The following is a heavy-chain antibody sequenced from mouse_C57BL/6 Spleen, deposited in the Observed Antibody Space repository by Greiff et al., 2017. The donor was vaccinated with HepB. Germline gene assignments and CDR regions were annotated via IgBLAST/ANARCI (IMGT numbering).Heavy chain of an antibody. CDR2: IYPGNSDT. CDR1: GYTFTSYW. V-gene: IGHV1-5*01. CDR3: TLYGSSYWYFDV. J-gene: IGHJ1*03. Sequence: DVKLQESGTVLARPGASVKMSCKTSGYTFTSYWMHWVKQRPGQGLEWIGAIYPGNSDTSSNQKFKGKATLTAVTSASTAYMELSSLTNEDSAVYYCTLYGSSYWYFDVWGTGTTVTVSS. D-gene: IGHD1-1*01.